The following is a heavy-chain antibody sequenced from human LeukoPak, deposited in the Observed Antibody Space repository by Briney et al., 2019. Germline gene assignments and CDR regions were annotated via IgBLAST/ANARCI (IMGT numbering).Heavy chain of an antibody. CDR1: GYTFSDYY. D-gene: IGHD3-22*01. Sequence: ASVKVSCKASGYTFSDYYIHWLRQAPGQGLEWMGWVTPQSGGTKLTQSFQDRVTLTTDTSTSTAYMELARLTSDDTAVFFCARDPYYSDAGGFTLDFWGQGTLVTVSS. CDR3: ARDPYYSDAGGFTLDF. V-gene: IGHV1-2*02. CDR2: VTPQSGGT. J-gene: IGHJ4*02.